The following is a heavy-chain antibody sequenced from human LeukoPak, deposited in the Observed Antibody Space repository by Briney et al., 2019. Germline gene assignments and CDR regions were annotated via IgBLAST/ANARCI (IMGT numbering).Heavy chain of an antibody. CDR1: GFTVSTNY. V-gene: IGHV3-53*01. CDR2: IHSGGNT. Sequence: GRSLRLSCAASGFTVSTNYMSWVRQAPGKGLEWVSVIHSGGNTYYADSVKGRFTVSRDISKNTLYLQMNSLRAEDTAVYYCARHGYTSGWVRYWGQGTLVTVST. CDR3: ARHGYTSGWVRY. J-gene: IGHJ4*02. D-gene: IGHD6-19*01.